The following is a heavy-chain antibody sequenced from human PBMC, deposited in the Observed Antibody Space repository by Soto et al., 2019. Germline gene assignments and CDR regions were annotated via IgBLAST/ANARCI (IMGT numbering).Heavy chain of an antibody. CDR3: AATLGTTHYFDF. Sequence: QVQLQESGPGLVQPSQTLSLTCSVSGDPVSSGSYYWTWVRQHPVKGLEWIGYIYHTGSTYYTPSLQSRLITSIDTSKNQFSLHLYSVTAADTAVYFCAATLGTTHYFDFWGQGSLVAVSS. D-gene: IGHD5-12*01. CDR2: IYHTGST. V-gene: IGHV4-31*03. CDR1: GDPVSSGSYY. J-gene: IGHJ4*02.